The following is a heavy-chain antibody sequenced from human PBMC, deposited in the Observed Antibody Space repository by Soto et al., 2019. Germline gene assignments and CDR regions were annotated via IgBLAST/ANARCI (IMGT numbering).Heavy chain of an antibody. Sequence: GESLKISCKGSGYSFTTNWIGWVRQMPGKGLEWMGIIYPDDSEIRYSPSFQGQVTISADKSISTAYLQWSSLKASDSAMYYCARSGGWHKQQPPKYYYGMDVWGQGTTVTVSS. D-gene: IGHD6-13*01. CDR1: GYSFTTNW. J-gene: IGHJ6*02. CDR2: IYPDDSEI. V-gene: IGHV5-51*01. CDR3: ARSGGWHKQQPPKYYYGMDV.